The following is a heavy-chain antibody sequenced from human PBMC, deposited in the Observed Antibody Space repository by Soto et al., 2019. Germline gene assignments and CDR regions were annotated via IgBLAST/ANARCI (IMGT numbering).Heavy chain of an antibody. V-gene: IGHV1-2*02. CDR1: GYTFTGYY. J-gene: IGHJ6*02. Sequence: ASVKVSCKASGYTFTGYYMHWVRQAPGQGLEWMGWVNPNSGGTNYAQKFQGRVTMTRDTSISTAYMELSRLRSDDTAMYYCERDPEVAVRIGPWGYYYYGMDVWGQRTTVTLSS. CDR3: ERDPEVAVRIGPWGYYYYGMDV. D-gene: IGHD6-19*01. CDR2: VNPNSGGT.